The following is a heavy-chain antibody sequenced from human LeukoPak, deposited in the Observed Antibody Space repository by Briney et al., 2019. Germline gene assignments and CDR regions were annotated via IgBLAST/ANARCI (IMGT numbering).Heavy chain of an antibody. D-gene: IGHD5-24*01. J-gene: IGHJ4*02. CDR2: ITSTSCTI. Sequence: GGSLRLSCEVSGFNFNDYSMHWVRQAPGKGLEWVASITSTSCTIFYADSVQGRFIISRDNAKNTVSLEMNSLRGEDAALHYCARDFPDNSLFDLWGRGTLVSVSS. CDR1: GFNFNDYS. V-gene: IGHV3-21*06. CDR3: ARDFPDNSLFDL.